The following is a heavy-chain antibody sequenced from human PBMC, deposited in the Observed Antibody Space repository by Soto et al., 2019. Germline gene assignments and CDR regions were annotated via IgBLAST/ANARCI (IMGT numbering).Heavy chain of an antibody. CDR1: GFSVSRNF. D-gene: IGHD1-26*01. Sequence: EVQLVESGGSFIQPGGSLRLSCAVSGFSVSRNFMSWIRQAPGKGLEWVSILYSGGTTYYTGSVEGRFTMSGDDSKNTVYLQMKSLRVEDTATYFCARVVLVGATPDYFAHWGQGALVTVSS. CDR2: LYSGGTT. CDR3: ARVVLVGATPDYFAH. V-gene: IGHV3-53*01. J-gene: IGHJ4*01.